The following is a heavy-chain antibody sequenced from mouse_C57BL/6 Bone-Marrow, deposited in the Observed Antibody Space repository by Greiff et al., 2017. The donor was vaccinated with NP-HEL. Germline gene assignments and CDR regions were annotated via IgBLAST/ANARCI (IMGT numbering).Heavy chain of an antibody. J-gene: IGHJ4*01. Sequence: EVMLVESGGGLVKPGGSLKLSCAASGFTFSSYAMSWVRQTPEKRLEWVATISDGGSYTYYPDNVKGRFTISRDNAKNNLYLQMSHLKSEDTAMYYCAREGYDVRYAMDYWGQGTSVTVSS. CDR2: ISDGGSYT. V-gene: IGHV5-4*01. CDR1: GFTFSSYA. D-gene: IGHD2-14*01. CDR3: AREGYDVRYAMDY.